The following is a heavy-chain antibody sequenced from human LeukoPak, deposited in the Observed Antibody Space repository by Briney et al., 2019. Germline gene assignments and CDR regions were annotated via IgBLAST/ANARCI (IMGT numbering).Heavy chain of an antibody. D-gene: IGHD3-10*01. CDR3: AKIEEGADSGSDAFDI. J-gene: IGHJ3*02. V-gene: IGHV3-30-3*02. CDR1: GFTFSSYA. Sequence: QPGGSLRLSCVASGFTFSSYAMYWVRQAPGKGLEWVAVISYDGSNKYYADSVKGRFTISRDNSKNTLYLQMNSLRAEDTAVYYCAKIEEGADSGSDAFDIWGQGTMVTVSS. CDR2: ISYDGSNK.